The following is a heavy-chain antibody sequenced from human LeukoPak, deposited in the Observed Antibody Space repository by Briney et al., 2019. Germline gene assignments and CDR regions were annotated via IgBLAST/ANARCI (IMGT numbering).Heavy chain of an antibody. CDR3: ARLTYYDFWSGYNYAFDI. D-gene: IGHD3-3*01. CDR2: INPNSGGT. CDR1: GYTFTGYY. V-gene: IGHV1-2*02. J-gene: IGHJ3*02. Sequence: ASVKVSCKASGYTFTGYYMHWVRQAPGQGLEWMGWINPNSGGTNYAQKFQDRVTMTRDTSISTAYMELSSLRSDDTVVYYCARLTYYDFWSGYNYAFDIWGQGTMVTVSS.